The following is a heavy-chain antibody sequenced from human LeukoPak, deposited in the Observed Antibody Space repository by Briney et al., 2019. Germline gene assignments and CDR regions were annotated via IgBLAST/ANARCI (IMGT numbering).Heavy chain of an antibody. CDR2: IYHSGST. Sequence: SETLSLTCTVSGGSISSYYWSWIRQPPGKGLEWIGYIYHSGSTYYNPSLKSRVTISVDRSKNQFSLKLSSVTAADTAVCYCARAAFGVEGYFDYWGQGTLVTVSS. J-gene: IGHJ4*02. V-gene: IGHV4-59*12. D-gene: IGHD2-15*01. CDR3: ARAAFGVEGYFDY. CDR1: GGSISSYY.